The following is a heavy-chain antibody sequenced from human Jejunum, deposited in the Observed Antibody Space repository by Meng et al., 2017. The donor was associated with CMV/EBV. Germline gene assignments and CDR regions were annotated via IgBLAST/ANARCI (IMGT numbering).Heavy chain of an antibody. Sequence: IFHSYSMNWVRQAPGKGLEWIAYISPNSNSILYADSVKGRFTVSRDNGNNSLYLQMSGLRAEDTAVYYCARDNHPGNYFYYYGIDFWGQGTTVTVSS. J-gene: IGHJ6*02. CDR2: ISPNSNSI. D-gene: IGHD1-14*01. CDR3: ARDNHPGNYFYYYGIDF. V-gene: IGHV3-48*01. CDR1: IFHSYS.